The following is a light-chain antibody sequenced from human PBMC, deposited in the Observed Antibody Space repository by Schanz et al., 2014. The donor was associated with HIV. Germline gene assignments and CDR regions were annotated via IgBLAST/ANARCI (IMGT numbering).Light chain of an antibody. J-gene: IGLJ1*01. CDR1: STDVGAYNL. CDR3: SSHTTTGANV. CDR2: DVS. V-gene: IGLV2-14*03. Sequence: QSALSQPASVSGSPGQSITISCTGSSTDVGAYNLVSWYQQHPGKVPKLIIYDVSQRPSGVSNRFSGSKSGNTASLTISGLLVEDEADYYCSSHTTTGANVFGTGTKLTVL.